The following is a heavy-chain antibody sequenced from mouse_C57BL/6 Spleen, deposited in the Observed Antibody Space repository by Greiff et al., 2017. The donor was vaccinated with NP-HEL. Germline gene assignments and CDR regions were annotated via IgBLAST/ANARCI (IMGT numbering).Heavy chain of an antibody. D-gene: IGHD2-5*01. V-gene: IGHV5-16*01. CDR3: ARAYYSNYGFDY. J-gene: IGHJ2*01. CDR1: GFTFSDYY. Sequence: EVKLVESEGGLVQPGSSMKLSCTASGFTFSDYYMAWVRQVPEKGLEWVANINYDGSSTYYLDSLKNRFIISRDNAKNILYLQMSSLKSEDTATYYCARAYYSNYGFDYWGQGTTLTVSS. CDR2: INYDGSST.